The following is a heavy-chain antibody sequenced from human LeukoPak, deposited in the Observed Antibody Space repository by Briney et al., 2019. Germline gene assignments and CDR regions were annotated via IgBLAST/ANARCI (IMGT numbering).Heavy chain of an antibody. CDR2: ISASGSTT. V-gene: IGHV3-23*01. D-gene: IGHD6-19*01. CDR1: GFTFTDYA. CDR3: AKARTAYISGFDY. J-gene: IGHJ4*02. Sequence: QSGGSLRLSCAASGFTFTDYAMGWLRQAPAQGLPGAATISASGSTTYYADSVRGRFSSVTNKSKNTLYLQMSSLRAEDTADYYCAKARTAYISGFDYCGQGNLVAVSS.